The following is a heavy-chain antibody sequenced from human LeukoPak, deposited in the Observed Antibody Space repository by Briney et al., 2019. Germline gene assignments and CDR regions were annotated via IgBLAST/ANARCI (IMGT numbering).Heavy chain of an antibody. D-gene: IGHD3-16*02. CDR1: GGSTSSYY. CDR3: ARTYYDYVWGSYRPLPNWFDP. V-gene: IGHV4-59*08. J-gene: IGHJ5*02. Sequence: SETPSLTCTVSGGSTSSYYCSWIRQPPGEGLEWVGYIYNSVGTTYNPSLKSRVTISVDTSKNQFSLKLSSVTAADTAVYYCARTYYDYVWGSYRPLPNWFDPWGQGTLVTVSS. CDR2: IYNSVGT.